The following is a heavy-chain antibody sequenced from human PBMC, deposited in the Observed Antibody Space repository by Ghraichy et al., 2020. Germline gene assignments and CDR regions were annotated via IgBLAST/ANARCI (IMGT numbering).Heavy chain of an antibody. CDR2: INSDGSST. D-gene: IGHD5-24*01. CDR3: AGRDGYNSRRYYYYYGMDV. CDR1: GFTFSSYW. J-gene: IGHJ6*02. V-gene: IGHV3-74*01. Sequence: GGSLRLSCAASGFTFSSYWMHWVRQAPGKGLVWVSRINSDGSSTSYADSVKGRFTISRDNAKNTLYLQMNSLRAEDTAVYYCAGRDGYNSRRYYYYYGMDVWGQGTTVTVSS.